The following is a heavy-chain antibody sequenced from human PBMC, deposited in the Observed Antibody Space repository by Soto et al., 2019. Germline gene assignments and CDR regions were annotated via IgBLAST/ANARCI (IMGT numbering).Heavy chain of an antibody. Sequence: EVQLAESGGGLVQPGRSLRLSCVASGFTFRGYWMHWIRQVPGKGLIWVSRINGDGSYTNYADSVKGRFTISRDNAKNTLYLQMNSLRAEDTAVYYCARERGGYSSDYWGQGTLVTVSS. D-gene: IGHD2-15*01. J-gene: IGHJ4*02. CDR2: INGDGSYT. V-gene: IGHV3-74*01. CDR3: ARERGGYSSDY. CDR1: GFTFRGYW.